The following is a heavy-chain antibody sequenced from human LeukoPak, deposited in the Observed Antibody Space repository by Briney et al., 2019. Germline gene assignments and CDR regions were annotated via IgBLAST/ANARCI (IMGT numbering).Heavy chain of an antibody. J-gene: IGHJ5*02. CDR1: GYTFTSYY. Sequence: ASVKVSCKASGYTFTSYYMHWVRQAPGQGLEWMGLINPTGGSTGYAQKFQGRVTMTRDMFTSTDYMELSSLRSEDTAIYYCARDNSVGDNAWWFDPWGQGTLVTVSS. V-gene: IGHV1-46*01. CDR2: INPTGGST. D-gene: IGHD1-26*01. CDR3: ARDNSVGDNAWWFDP.